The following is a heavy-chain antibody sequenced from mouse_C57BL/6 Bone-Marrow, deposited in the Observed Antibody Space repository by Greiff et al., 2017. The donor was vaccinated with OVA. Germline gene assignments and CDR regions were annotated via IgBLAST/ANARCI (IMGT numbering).Heavy chain of an antibody. D-gene: IGHD1-1*01. Sequence: QVQLQQPGAELVKPGASVKMSCKASGYTFTSYWITWVKQRPGQGLEWIGDIYPGSGSTNYNEKFKSKATLTVDTSSSTAYMQLSSLTSEDSAVYYCAREREGYYGSSYREAMDYWGQGTSVTVSS. CDR3: AREREGYYGSSYREAMDY. CDR2: IYPGSGST. CDR1: GYTFTSYW. J-gene: IGHJ4*01. V-gene: IGHV1-55*01.